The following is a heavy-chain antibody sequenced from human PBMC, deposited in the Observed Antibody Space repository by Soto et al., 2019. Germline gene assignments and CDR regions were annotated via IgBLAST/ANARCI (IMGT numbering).Heavy chain of an antibody. CDR1: GGSISSCY. D-gene: IGHD2-2*01. J-gene: IGHJ4*02. V-gene: IGHV4-59*01. CDR2: IYYSGST. Sequence: QVQLQESGPRLVKPSETLSLTCIVSGGSISSCYWSWIRQPPGKGLEWIGYIYYSGSTNYNPSLKSRVTISVDTSKNQFSLKLSSVTAADTAVYYCARAVLPATAPFDYWGQGTLVTVSS. CDR3: ARAVLPATAPFDY.